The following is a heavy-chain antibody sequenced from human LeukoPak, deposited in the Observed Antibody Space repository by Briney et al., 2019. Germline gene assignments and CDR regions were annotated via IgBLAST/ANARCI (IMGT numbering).Heavy chain of an antibody. D-gene: IGHD6-13*01. J-gene: IGHJ4*02. CDR1: GGSFSGYY. Sequence: PSETLSLTCAVYGGSFSGYYWSWIRQPPGKGLEWIGEINHSGSTNYNPSLKSRVTISVDTSKNQFSLKLSSVTAADTAVYCCARKYSSRSYFDYWGQGTLVTVSS. CDR3: ARKYSSRSYFDY. CDR2: INHSGST. V-gene: IGHV4-34*01.